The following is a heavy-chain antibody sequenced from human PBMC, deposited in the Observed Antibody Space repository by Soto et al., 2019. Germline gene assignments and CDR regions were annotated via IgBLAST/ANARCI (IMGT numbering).Heavy chain of an antibody. CDR1: GGSISSGDYY. CDR2: IYYSGST. V-gene: IGHV4-30-4*01. Sequence: TLSLTCTVSGGSISSGDYYWSWIRQPPGRGLEWIGYIYYSGSTYYNPSLKSRVTISVDTSKNQFSLKLSSVTAADTAVYYCARAWGFLEWLLPSYYYGMDVWGQGTTVTVS. CDR3: ARAWGFLEWLLPSYYYGMDV. J-gene: IGHJ6*02. D-gene: IGHD3-3*01.